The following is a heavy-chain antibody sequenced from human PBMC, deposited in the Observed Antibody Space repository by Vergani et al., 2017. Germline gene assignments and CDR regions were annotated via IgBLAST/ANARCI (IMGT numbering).Heavy chain of an antibody. CDR3: ARVVGAYVLDY. Sequence: EVQLVESGGGLVQPGGSLRLSCAASGFTVSSNYMSWVRQAPGKGLEWVSYISSSSNTIYYTDSVKGRFTISRDNAKNSLYLQMNSLRAEDTAVFYCARVVGAYVLDYWGQGILVTVSS. CDR2: ISSSSNTI. J-gene: IGHJ4*02. V-gene: IGHV3-48*01. D-gene: IGHD1-26*01. CDR1: GFTVSSNY.